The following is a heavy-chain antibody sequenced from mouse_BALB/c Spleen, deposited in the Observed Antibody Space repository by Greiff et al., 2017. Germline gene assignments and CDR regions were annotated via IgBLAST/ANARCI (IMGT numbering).Heavy chain of an antibody. CDR3: ARPNWYYAMDY. V-gene: IGHV5-9-4*01. D-gene: IGHD4-1*01. J-gene: IGHJ4*01. Sequence: EVHLVESGGGLVKPGGSLKLSCAASGFTFSSYAMSWVRQSPEKRLEWVAEISSGGSYTYYPDTVTGRFTISRDNAKNTLYLEMSSLRSEDTAMYYCARPNWYYAMDYWGQGTSVTVSS. CDR1: GFTFSSYA. CDR2: ISSGGSYT.